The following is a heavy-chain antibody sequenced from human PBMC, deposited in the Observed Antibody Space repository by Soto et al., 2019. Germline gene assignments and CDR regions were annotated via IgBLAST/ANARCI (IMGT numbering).Heavy chain of an antibody. CDR2: IYYSGST. J-gene: IGHJ4*02. CDR1: GGSISSGGYY. Sequence: QVQLQESGPGLVKPSQTLSLTCTVSGGSISSGGYYWSWIRKHPGTGLEWIGYIYYSGSTYFNQSLKKRVTISVDTYKNLYSRKLSSVTAADTALYYCEREGGIVGATAADYWGQGHLVTVSS. CDR3: EREGGIVGATAADY. V-gene: IGHV4-31*03. D-gene: IGHD1-26*01.